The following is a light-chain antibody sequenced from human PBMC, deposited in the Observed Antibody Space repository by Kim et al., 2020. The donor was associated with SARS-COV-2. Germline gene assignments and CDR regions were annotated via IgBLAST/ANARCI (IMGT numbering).Light chain of an antibody. Sequence: PGQTASITCSGYELGAKYVSWYQHKPGPSPVLVIYQDNQRPSGIPARFSGSNSGNTATLTISGTQAMDEADYYCQAWDSSTHNYVFGAGTKVTVL. J-gene: IGLJ1*01. CDR1: ELGAKY. CDR2: QDN. V-gene: IGLV3-1*01. CDR3: QAWDSSTHNYV.